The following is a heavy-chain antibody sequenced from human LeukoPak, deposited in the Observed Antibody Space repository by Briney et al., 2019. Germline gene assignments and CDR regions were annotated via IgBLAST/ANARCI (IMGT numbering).Heavy chain of an antibody. Sequence: PSETLSFTCTVSGGSISSYYWSWIRQPPGKGLEWIGYIYYSGSTNYNPSLKSRVTISVDTSKNQFSLKLSSVTAADTAVYYCARGQSGYDPYYYYYMDVWGKGTTVTVSS. CDR1: GGSISSYY. J-gene: IGHJ6*03. CDR2: IYYSGST. CDR3: ARGQSGYDPYYYYYMDV. D-gene: IGHD5-12*01. V-gene: IGHV4-59*01.